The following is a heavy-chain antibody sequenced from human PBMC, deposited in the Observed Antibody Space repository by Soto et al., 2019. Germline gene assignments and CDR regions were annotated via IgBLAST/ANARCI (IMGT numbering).Heavy chain of an antibody. CDR1: GGSISSYY. D-gene: IGHD6-19*01. CDR2: IYYSGST. Sequence: SETLSLTCTVSGGSISSYYWSWIRQPPGKGLEWIGYIYYSGSTNYNPSLKSRVTISVDTSKNQFSLKLSSVTAADTAVYYCARRSYSSGWTNHFDYWGQGTLVTVSS. V-gene: IGHV4-59*01. CDR3: ARRSYSSGWTNHFDY. J-gene: IGHJ4*02.